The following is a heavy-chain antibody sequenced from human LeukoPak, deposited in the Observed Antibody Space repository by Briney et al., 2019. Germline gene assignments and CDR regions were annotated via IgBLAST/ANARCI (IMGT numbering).Heavy chain of an antibody. CDR1: GGSISSGDYY. CDR2: IYYSGST. V-gene: IGHV4-30-4*01. J-gene: IGHJ5*02. Sequence: SQTLSLTCTVSGGSISSGDYYWSWIRQPPGKGLEWIGYIYYSGSTYYNPSLKSRVTISVDTSKNQFSLKLSSVTAADTAVYYCARDLLHSNCFDPWGQGTLVTVSS. CDR3: ARDLLHSNCFDP.